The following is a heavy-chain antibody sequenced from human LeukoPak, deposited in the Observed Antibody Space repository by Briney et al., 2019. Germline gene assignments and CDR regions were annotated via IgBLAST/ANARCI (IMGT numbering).Heavy chain of an antibody. Sequence: PGGSLRLSCAASGFTFSNAWMSWVRQAPGKGVEWVGRIKSKTDGGTTDYAAPVKGRFTISRDDSKNTLYLQMNSLKTEDTAVYYCTTAYSSGWPLYWFDPWGQGTLVTVSS. D-gene: IGHD6-19*01. J-gene: IGHJ5*02. CDR2: IKSKTDGGTT. CDR1: GFTFSNAW. CDR3: TTAYSSGWPLYWFDP. V-gene: IGHV3-15*01.